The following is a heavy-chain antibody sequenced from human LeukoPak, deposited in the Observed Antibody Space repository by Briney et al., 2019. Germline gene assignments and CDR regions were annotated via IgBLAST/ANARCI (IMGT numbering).Heavy chain of an antibody. V-gene: IGHV3-53*04. CDR3: AGGREGMATIDPPDY. CDR2: IYSGGST. Sequence: GGSLRLSCAASGFTVSSNYMSWVRQAPGKGLEWVSVIYSGGSTYYADSVKGRFTISRHNSKNTLYLQMNSLRAEDTAVYYCAGGREGMATIDPPDYWGQGTLVTVSS. J-gene: IGHJ4*02. CDR1: GFTVSSNY. D-gene: IGHD5-24*01.